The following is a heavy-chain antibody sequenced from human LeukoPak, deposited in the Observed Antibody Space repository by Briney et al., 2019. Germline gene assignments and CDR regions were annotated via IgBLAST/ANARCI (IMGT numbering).Heavy chain of an antibody. CDR2: INHSGST. D-gene: IGHD3-3*01. CDR3: ARGPYWSGYSQIQNWFDP. Sequence: SETLSLTCAVYGGSFSGYYWSWIRQPPGKGLEWIGEINHSGSTNYNPSLKGRVTISVDTSKNQSSLKLSSVTAADTAVYYCARGPYWSGYSQIQNWFDPWGQGTLVTVSS. V-gene: IGHV4-34*01. J-gene: IGHJ5*02. CDR1: GGSFSGYY.